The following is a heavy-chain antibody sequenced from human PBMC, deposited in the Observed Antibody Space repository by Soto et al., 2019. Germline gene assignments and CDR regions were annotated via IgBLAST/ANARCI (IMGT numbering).Heavy chain of an antibody. D-gene: IGHD5-12*01. CDR1: GGSISSSSYY. CDR3: ASQPSERWLQLGPYYYYGMDV. V-gene: IGHV4-39*01. CDR2: IYYSGST. J-gene: IGHJ6*02. Sequence: QLQLQESGPGLVKPSETLSLTCTVSGGSISSSSYYWGWIRQPPGKGLEWIGSIYYSGSTYYNPSLKSRVTLSVDTSKNQFSLKLSSVTAADTAVYYCASQPSERWLQLGPYYYYGMDVWGQGTTVTVSS.